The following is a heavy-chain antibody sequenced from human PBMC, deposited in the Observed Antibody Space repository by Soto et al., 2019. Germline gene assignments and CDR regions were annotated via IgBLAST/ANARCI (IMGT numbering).Heavy chain of an antibody. V-gene: IGHV1-69*01. CDR2: IIPIFGTA. D-gene: IGHD3-22*01. Sequence: QVQLVQSGAEVKKPGSSVKVSCKASGGTFSSYAISWVRQAPGQGLEWMGGIIPIFGTANYAQKFQGRVTITADESTSTAYMELSSLRSEDTAVYYCARGQEDYYDSSGYYYYYGMDVWDQGTTVTVSS. CDR3: ARGQEDYYDSSGYYYYYGMDV. CDR1: GGTFSSYA. J-gene: IGHJ6*02.